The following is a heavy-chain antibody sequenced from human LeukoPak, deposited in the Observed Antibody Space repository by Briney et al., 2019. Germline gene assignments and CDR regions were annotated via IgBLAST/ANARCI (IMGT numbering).Heavy chain of an antibody. CDR1: GFKFDEYP. J-gene: IGHJ4*02. V-gene: IGHV3-43*02. Sequence: GGSLRLSCAASGFKFDEYPMHWVRQAPGKGLEWVAAITGNGGTTDYSDSGNGRCTVLRDNNKTCLFLKMTSLRTEDTGLYYCAKFYGSGTYFNNYFDFWGQGTLVTVSS. CDR3: AKFYGSGTYFNNYFDF. CDR2: ITGNGGTT. D-gene: IGHD3-10*01.